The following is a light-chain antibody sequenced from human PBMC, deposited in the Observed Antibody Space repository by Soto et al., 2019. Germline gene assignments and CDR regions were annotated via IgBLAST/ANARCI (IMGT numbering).Light chain of an antibody. CDR3: AAWDDSLSVYYV. CDR2: ADN. CDR1: SSNIGNSY. J-gene: IGLJ1*01. V-gene: IGLV1-47*01. Sequence: QSALTQPPSASGTPGQGVTISCSGSSSNIGNSYVYWYQQVPGTAPKLLIYADNQRPSGVPDRFSGSKSGTSASLAIGGLRSEDEADYYCAAWDDSLSVYYVFGTGTKVTVL.